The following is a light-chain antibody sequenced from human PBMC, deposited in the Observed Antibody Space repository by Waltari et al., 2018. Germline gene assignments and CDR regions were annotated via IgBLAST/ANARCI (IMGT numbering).Light chain of an antibody. J-gene: IGKJ5*01. V-gene: IGKV1-39*01. Sequence: DIQMTQSPSSLSASVGDRVTITCRASQSIHTYLNWYQQKPGKAPKLLIYAASSLQSGVPSRFSGSGSGTDFTLTISSLQAEDVAVYYCHHYYIPPLTFGQGTRLEI. CDR1: QSIHTY. CDR2: AAS. CDR3: HHYYIPPLT.